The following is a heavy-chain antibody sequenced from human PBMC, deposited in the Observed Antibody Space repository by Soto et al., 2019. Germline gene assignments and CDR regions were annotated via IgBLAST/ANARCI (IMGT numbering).Heavy chain of an antibody. J-gene: IGHJ5*02. Sequence: TLSLTCTVSGGSISSGGYYWSWIRQHPGKGLEWIGYIYYSGSTYYNPSLKSRVTISVDTSKNQFSLKLSSVSAADTAVYYCARASIVAPVWFDPWGQGTLVTVSS. V-gene: IGHV4-31*03. D-gene: IGHD3-22*01. CDR3: ARASIVAPVWFDP. CDR2: IYYSGST. CDR1: GGSISSGGYY.